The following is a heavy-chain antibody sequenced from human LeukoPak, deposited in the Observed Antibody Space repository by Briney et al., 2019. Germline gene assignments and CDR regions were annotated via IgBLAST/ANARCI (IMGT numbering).Heavy chain of an antibody. CDR3: ERHRYYDYVWGSYRYTGATDDFDI. V-gene: IGHV5-51*01. D-gene: IGHD3-16*02. CDR2: IYPGDSDT. Sequence: GESLKISCRGSGYSFTSYWIGWVRQMPGKGLEWMGIIYPGDSDTRYSPSFQGQVTISADKSISTAYLQWSSLKASDTAMYYCERHRYYDYVWGSYRYTGATDDFDIWGQGTMVTVSS. CDR1: GYSFTSYW. J-gene: IGHJ3*02.